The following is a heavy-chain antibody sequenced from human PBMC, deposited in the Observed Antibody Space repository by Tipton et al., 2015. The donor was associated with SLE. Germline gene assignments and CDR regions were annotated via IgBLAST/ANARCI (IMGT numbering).Heavy chain of an antibody. D-gene: IGHD7-27*01. V-gene: IGHV4-59*01. CDR2: IYYSGNI. J-gene: IGHJ4*02. CDR3: ARGGRWGSVANFDN. CDR1: SGSISSYH. Sequence: TLSLTCTVSSGSISSYHWSWIRQPPGKGLEWIGYIYYSGNINHNPFLESRVTISLDTSKNQFSLKLNSVTAADTAVYYCARGGRWGSVANFDNWGQGTLVTVSS.